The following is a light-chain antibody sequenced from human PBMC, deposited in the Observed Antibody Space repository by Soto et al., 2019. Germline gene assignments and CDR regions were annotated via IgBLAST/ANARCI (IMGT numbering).Light chain of an antibody. CDR1: QSLLHSNGYNY. Sequence: DIVTTQSPPSLRVTPGEPASISCRSSQSLLHSNGYNYVDWYLQKPGQSPQLVIYLGSNRASGVPDRLSGSGSGTDFTLNISRVEAEDVGVYYCMQVLHTPFTFGPGTSVDFK. CDR3: MQVLHTPFT. CDR2: LGS. V-gene: IGKV2-28*01. J-gene: IGKJ3*01.